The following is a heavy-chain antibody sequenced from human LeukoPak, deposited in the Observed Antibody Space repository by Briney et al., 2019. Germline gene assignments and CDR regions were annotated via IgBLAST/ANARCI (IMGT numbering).Heavy chain of an antibody. V-gene: IGHV3-30*11. CDR3: ARAPYSSSWHYFDY. D-gene: IGHD6-13*01. Sequence: GRSLRLSCAASGFTFSSYAMHWVRQAPGKGLEWVAVISYDGSNKYYADSVKGRFTISRDNSKNTLYLQMNSLRAEDTAVYYCARAPYSSSWHYFDYWGQGTLVTVSS. CDR2: ISYDGSNK. J-gene: IGHJ4*02. CDR1: GFTFSSYA.